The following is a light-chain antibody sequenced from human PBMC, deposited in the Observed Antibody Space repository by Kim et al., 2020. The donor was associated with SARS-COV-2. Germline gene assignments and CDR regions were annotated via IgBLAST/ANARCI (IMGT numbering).Light chain of an antibody. CDR1: RNDDGNYYL. CDR2: EVT. CDR3: CAYEGSRYFVL. Sequence: QQIPTSSPGTRNDDGNYYLVSCYQQQPGRAPNMIIFEVTKQPSAVSHRRSGSPSGGRASLTSSGLQAEDDSGYYCCAYEGSRYFVLFGVGTQLTVL. V-gene: IGLV2-23*02. J-gene: IGLJ2*01.